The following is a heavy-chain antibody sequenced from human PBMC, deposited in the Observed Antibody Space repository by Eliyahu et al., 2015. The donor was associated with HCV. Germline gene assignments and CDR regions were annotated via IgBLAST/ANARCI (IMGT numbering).Heavy chain of an antibody. J-gene: IGHJ4*02. V-gene: IGHV5-51*01. CDR1: GYTFTSYW. D-gene: IGHD5-24*01. Sequence: EVQLVQSGXEVKKPGESLKISGKGSGYTFTSYWXGWVRQMPGKGLEWVGIIYPGDSDTTYSSSFQGQVIISADKSINTAYLQWSSLRASDTAIYYCARRRDGYNSNYHFDYWGQGTLVTVSS. CDR2: IYPGDSDT. CDR3: ARRRDGYNSNYHFDY.